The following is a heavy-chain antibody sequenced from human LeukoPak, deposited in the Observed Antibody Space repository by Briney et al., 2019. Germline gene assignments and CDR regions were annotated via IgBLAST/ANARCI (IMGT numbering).Heavy chain of an antibody. V-gene: IGHV3-7*01. D-gene: IGHD3-10*01. J-gene: IGHJ4*02. CDR3: ARVTFGRTLDY. CDR2: IKQDGSEK. CDR1: GFTFSSYW. Sequence: PGGSLRLSCAASGFTFSSYWMSWARQAPGKGLEWVANIKQDGSEKYYVDSVKGRFTISRDNAKNSLYLQMNSLRAEDTAVYYCARVTFGRTLDYWGQGTLVTVSS.